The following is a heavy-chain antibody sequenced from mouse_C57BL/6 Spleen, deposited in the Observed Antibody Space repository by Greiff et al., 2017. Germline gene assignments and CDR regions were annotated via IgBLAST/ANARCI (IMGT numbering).Heavy chain of an antibody. D-gene: IGHD1-1*01. CDR3: ARHADYYGSRDWYFDV. CDR1: EYEFPSHD. J-gene: IGHJ1*03. CDR2: INSDGGST. Sequence: EVKLVESGGGLVQPGESLKLSCESNEYEFPSHDMSWVRKTPEKRLALVAAINSDGGSTSYPDTMERRFIISRDNTKKTLYLQMSSLRSEDTAFYYCARHADYYGSRDWYFDVWGTGTTVTVSS. V-gene: IGHV5-2*01.